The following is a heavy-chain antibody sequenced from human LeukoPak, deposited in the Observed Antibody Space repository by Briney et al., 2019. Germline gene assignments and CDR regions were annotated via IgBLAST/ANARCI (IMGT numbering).Heavy chain of an antibody. V-gene: IGHV1-69*13. CDR1: GGTFSSYA. CDR3: ARDDDYGSGSYYNVDYYYGMDV. CDR2: IIPIFGTA. Sequence: GASVKVSCTASGGTFSSYAISWVRQAPGQGLEWMGGIIPIFGTANYAQKFQGRVTITADESTSTAYMELSSLRSADTAVYYCARDDDYGSGSYYNVDYYYGMDVWGQGTTVTVSS. J-gene: IGHJ6*02. D-gene: IGHD3-10*01.